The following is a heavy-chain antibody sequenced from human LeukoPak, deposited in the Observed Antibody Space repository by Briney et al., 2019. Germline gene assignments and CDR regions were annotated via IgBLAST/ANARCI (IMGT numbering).Heavy chain of an antibody. J-gene: IGHJ4*02. V-gene: IGHV4-39*01. CDR3: ARQSSTYFDY. CDR1: GVAISSSSDY. Sequence: SETLSLTCTVSGVAISSSSDYWGWIRQPPGKGLEWIGSIYYSGSTYYNPSLKSPVTIFVGTSKNHFSLKLSSLTAADTAVSFRARQSSTYFDYWGQGTLVTVS. D-gene: IGHD2-2*01. CDR2: IYYSGST.